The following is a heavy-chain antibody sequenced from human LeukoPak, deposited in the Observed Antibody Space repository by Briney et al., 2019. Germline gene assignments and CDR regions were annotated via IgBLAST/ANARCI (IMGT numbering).Heavy chain of an antibody. CDR3: ASRRSRPVGYRANHFDY. Sequence: SETLSLTCAVYGGSFSGYYWSWIRQPPGKGLEWIGEINHSGSTNYNPSLKSRVTISVDTSKNQFSLKLSSVTAADTAVYYCASRRSRPVGYRANHFDYWGQGTLVTVSS. D-gene: IGHD3-16*02. J-gene: IGHJ4*02. CDR2: INHSGST. V-gene: IGHV4-34*01. CDR1: GGSFSGYY.